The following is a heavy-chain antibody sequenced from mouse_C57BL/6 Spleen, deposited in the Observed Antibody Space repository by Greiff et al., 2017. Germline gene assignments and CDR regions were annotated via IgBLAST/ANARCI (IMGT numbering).Heavy chain of an antibody. CDR3: ARELDY. V-gene: IGHV3-6*01. Sequence: EVKLEESGPGLVKPSQSLSLTCSVTGYSITSGYYWNWIRQFLGNKLEWMGYISYDGSNNYNPSLKNRISITRDTSKNQFFLKLNSVTTEDTATYYCARELDYWGQGTTLTVSS. CDR2: ISYDGSN. CDR1: GYSITSGYY. J-gene: IGHJ2*01.